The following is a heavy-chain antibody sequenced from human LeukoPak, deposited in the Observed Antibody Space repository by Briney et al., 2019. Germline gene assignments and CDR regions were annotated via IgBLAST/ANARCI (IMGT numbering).Heavy chain of an antibody. D-gene: IGHD1-14*01. J-gene: IGHJ6*03. CDR3: ARGTTGYYYYMDV. CDR2: IYHSGST. CDR1: GGSISSSNW. Sequence: SETLSXTCAVSGGSISSSNWWSWVRQPPGKGLEWIGEIYHSGSTNYNPSLKSRVTISVDKSKNQFSLKLSSVTAADTAVYYCARGTTGYYYYMDVWGEGTTVTVSS. V-gene: IGHV4-4*02.